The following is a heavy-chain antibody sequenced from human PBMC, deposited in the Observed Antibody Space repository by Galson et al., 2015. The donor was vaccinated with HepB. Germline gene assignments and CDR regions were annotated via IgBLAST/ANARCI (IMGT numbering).Heavy chain of an antibody. CDR2: ISYDGSNK. J-gene: IGHJ4*02. CDR1: GFTFSSYA. V-gene: IGHV3-30*04. D-gene: IGHD6-19*01. CDR3: ARVMGSGWIGDAHYFDY. Sequence: SLRLSCAASGFTFSSYAMHWVRQAPGKGLEWVAVISYDGSNKYYADSVKGRFTISRDNSKNTLYLQMNSLRAEDTAVYYCARVMGSGWIGDAHYFDYWGQGTLVTVSS.